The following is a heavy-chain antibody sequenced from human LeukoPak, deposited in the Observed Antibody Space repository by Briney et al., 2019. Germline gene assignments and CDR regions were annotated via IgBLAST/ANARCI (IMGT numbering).Heavy chain of an antibody. CDR3: ARLGESVAHWYFDL. CDR1: GYTFTSYG. V-gene: IGHV1-18*01. J-gene: IGHJ2*01. CDR2: ISAYNGNT. Sequence: ASVNVSCKASGYTFTSYGISWVRQAPGQGLEWMGWISAYNGNTNYAQKLQGRVTMPTDTSTSTAYMELRSLRSDDTAVYYCARLGESVAHWYFDLWGRGTLVTVSS. D-gene: IGHD3-10*01.